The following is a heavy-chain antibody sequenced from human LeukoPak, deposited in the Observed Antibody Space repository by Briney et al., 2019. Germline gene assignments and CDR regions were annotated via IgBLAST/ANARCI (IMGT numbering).Heavy chain of an antibody. CDR3: ATLRGYCSSTSCAADY. CDR2: IRYDGSNK. J-gene: IGHJ4*02. CDR1: GFTFSSYG. Sequence: GGSLRLSCAASGFTFSSYGMHWVRQAPGKGLEWVAFIRYDGSNKYYADSVKGRFTISRDNSKNTLYLQMNSLRAEDTAVYYCATLRGYCSSTSCAADYWGQGTLVTVSS. D-gene: IGHD2-2*01. V-gene: IGHV3-30*02.